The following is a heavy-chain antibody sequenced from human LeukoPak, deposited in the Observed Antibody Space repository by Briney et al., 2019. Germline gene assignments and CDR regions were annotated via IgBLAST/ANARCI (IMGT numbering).Heavy chain of an antibody. CDR2: INPSGGST. CDR1: GYTFTSYY. Sequence: GASVKVSCKASGYTFTSYYMHWVRQAPGQGLEWMGIINPSGGSTSYAQKFQGRVTMTRDTSTSTVYMELSSLRSEDTAVYYCARVNRRMVTAIPYYFGYWGQGTLVTVSS. D-gene: IGHD2-21*02. J-gene: IGHJ4*02. V-gene: IGHV1-46*01. CDR3: ARVNRRMVTAIPYYFGY.